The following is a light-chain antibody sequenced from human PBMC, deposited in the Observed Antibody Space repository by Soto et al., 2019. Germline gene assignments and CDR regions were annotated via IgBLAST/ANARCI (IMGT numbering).Light chain of an antibody. CDR2: AAS. Sequence: DIQLTQCPSLMYASVGDRVTITCRASQGISSYLAWYQQKPGNAPKLLIYAASTLQSRVPSRFSGSGSGTELPLTISSLQPEDFATYYCQQHNSSPRTFGGGTKVDIK. J-gene: IGKJ3*01. CDR1: QGISSY. CDR3: QQHNSSPRT. V-gene: IGKV1-9*01.